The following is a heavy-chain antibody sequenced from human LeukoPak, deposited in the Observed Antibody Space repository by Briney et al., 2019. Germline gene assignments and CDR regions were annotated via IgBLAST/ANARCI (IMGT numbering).Heavy chain of an antibody. Sequence: ETLSLTCTVSGGSISSYYWSWIRQPPGKGLEWIGYISYSGSTNYNPSLKSRVTISVDTSKNQFSLKLSSVTAADTAVYYCARLFLGTDAFDIWGQGTMVTVSS. CDR2: ISYSGST. D-gene: IGHD2/OR15-2a*01. CDR3: ARLFLGTDAFDI. V-gene: IGHV4-59*12. CDR1: GGSISSYY. J-gene: IGHJ3*02.